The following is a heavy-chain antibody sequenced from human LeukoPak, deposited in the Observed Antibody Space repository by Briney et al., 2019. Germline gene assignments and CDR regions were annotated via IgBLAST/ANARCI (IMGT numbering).Heavy chain of an antibody. CDR1: GFTFSDYA. J-gene: IGHJ4*02. Sequence: GGSLRLSCAASGFTFSDYAMNCARQAPEKGVEWVSTISQGTYYVDSVKGRFTVSRDNSKNTLYLQMHSLASRHTGTHLCATVWNRAGARRKYSFQYWGQGTLVTVSS. V-gene: IGHV3-23*01. CDR2: ISQGT. CDR3: ATVWNRAGARRKYSFQY. D-gene: IGHD6-19*01.